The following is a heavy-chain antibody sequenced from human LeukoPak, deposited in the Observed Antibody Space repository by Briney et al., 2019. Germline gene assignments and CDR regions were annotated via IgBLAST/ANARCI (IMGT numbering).Heavy chain of an antibody. V-gene: IGHV4-59*01. CDR3: ARGSPPGGSGSYYNWFDP. CDR2: IYYSGST. CDR1: GGSISSYY. D-gene: IGHD3-10*01. Sequence: SETLSLTCTVSGGSISSYYWSWIRQPPGKGLEWIGYIYYSGSTNYNPSLKSRVTISVDTSKNQFSLKLSSVTAPATAVYYCARGSPPGGSGSYYNWFDPWGQGTLVTVSS. J-gene: IGHJ5*02.